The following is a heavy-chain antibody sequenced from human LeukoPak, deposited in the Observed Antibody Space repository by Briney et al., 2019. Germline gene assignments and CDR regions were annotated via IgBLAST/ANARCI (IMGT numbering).Heavy chain of an antibody. Sequence: SKTLSLTCAISGASVSSDSAAWNWIRQSPSRGLEWLARTYYRSNWYNDYAVSVKSRITINPDTSKNQFSLQLNSVTPEDTAVYYCAKSGSWYAATFDYWGQGTLVTVSS. D-gene: IGHD6-13*01. J-gene: IGHJ4*02. CDR3: AKSGSWYAATFDY. CDR1: GASVSSDSAA. V-gene: IGHV6-1*01. CDR2: TYYRSNWYN.